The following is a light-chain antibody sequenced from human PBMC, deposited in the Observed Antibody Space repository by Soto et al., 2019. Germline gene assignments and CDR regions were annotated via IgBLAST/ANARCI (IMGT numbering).Light chain of an antibody. Sequence: DIVVTQSPLSLPVTPGEPASISCRSSQSLLHSNGYNYLDWFLQKPGQSPQLLIYLGSNRASGVPDRFSGSGSGTDFTLKISRVEAEDVGIYYCMQALHTPLTFGGGTKVDIK. CDR1: QSLLHSNGYNY. J-gene: IGKJ4*01. CDR2: LGS. CDR3: MQALHTPLT. V-gene: IGKV2-28*01.